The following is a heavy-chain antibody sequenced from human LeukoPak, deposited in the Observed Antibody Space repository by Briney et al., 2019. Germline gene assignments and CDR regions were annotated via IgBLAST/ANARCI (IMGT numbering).Heavy chain of an antibody. V-gene: IGHV4-59*11. CDR3: ARFNSGCSEASCYVHY. D-gene: IGHD2-2*01. J-gene: IGHJ4*02. CDR1: GSSMNDHY. CDR2: IYSSGTT. Sequence: SETLSLTCTVSGSSMNDHYWTWIRQPPEKGLELIGHIYSSGTTAYTPSLKSRVTMSIDTSRNQFSLNVFSVTAADSAVYYCARFNSGCSEASCYVHYWGQGILVIVSS.